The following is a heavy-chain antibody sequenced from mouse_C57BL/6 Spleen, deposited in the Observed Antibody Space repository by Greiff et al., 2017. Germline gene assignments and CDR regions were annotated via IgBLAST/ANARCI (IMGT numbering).Heavy chain of an antibody. Sequence: EVKLVESEGGLVQPGSSMKLSCTASGFTFSDYYMAWVRQVPEKGLEWVANINYDGSSTYYLDSLKSRFIISRDNAKNILYLQMNSLESEDTATYYCARVGGYEYDGWYFDVWGTGTTVTVSS. V-gene: IGHV5-16*01. CDR3: ARVGGYEYDGWYFDV. J-gene: IGHJ1*03. D-gene: IGHD2-4*01. CDR2: INYDGSST. CDR1: GFTFSDYY.